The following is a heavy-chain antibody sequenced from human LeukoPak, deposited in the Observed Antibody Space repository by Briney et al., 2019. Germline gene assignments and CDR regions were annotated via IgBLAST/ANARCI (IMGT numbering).Heavy chain of an antibody. V-gene: IGHV3-23*01. CDR2: ISGSGGST. D-gene: IGHD1-26*01. CDR1: GITFSSYA. CDR3: AKAGALVRSYMDV. J-gene: IGHJ6*03. Sequence: GWSLRLSCAASGITFSSYAMSWVRQAPGKGLEWVSVISGSGGSTYYADSVRGRFTLSRDNSKRMLYLQMNSLRAEDTAVYYCAKAGALVRSYMDVWGKGTTVTVSS.